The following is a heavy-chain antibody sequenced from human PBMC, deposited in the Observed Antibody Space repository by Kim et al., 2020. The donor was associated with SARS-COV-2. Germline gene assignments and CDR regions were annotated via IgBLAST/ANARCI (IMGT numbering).Heavy chain of an antibody. J-gene: IGHJ4*02. CDR2: ISAYNGNT. CDR3: ARSEYDILTGYQIDY. Sequence: ASVKVSCKASGYTFTSYAITWVRQAPGQGLEWMGWISAYNGNTNYAQKLQGRVTMTTDTSTSTAYMELRSLRSDDTAVYYCARSEYDILTGYQIDYWGQGTLVTVSS. V-gene: IGHV1-18*01. CDR1: GYTFTSYA. D-gene: IGHD3-9*01.